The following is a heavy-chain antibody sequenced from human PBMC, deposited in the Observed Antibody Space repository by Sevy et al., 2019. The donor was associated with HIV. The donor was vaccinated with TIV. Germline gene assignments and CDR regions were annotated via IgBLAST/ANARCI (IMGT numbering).Heavy chain of an antibody. V-gene: IGHV3-23*01. CDR3: VRRFLPSRPPALDF. CDR2: IGDDGGTFT. Sequence: GGSLRLSCAASGFTFSNYVMNWVRQAPGKGLEWVSVIGDDGGTFTYYADSVRGRFTISRHDSKETVYLEMNGLTAEDTALYYCVRRFLPSRPPALDFWGQGTLVTVSS. CDR1: GFTFSNYV. D-gene: IGHD2-2*01. J-gene: IGHJ4*02.